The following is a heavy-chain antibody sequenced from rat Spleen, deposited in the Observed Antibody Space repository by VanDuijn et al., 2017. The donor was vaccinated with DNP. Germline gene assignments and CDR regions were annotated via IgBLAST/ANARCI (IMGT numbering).Heavy chain of an antibody. D-gene: IGHD1-12*02. J-gene: IGHJ4*01. CDR2: ITSGAGST. V-gene: IGHV5-31*01. Sequence: EVQLVESGGDLVQPGRSLKLSCEASGFTFNNYWMTWIRQVPGKGLEWIASITSGAGSTSYPDYVRGRFTISRDDAKNTLYLQMNSLGSEDTATYYCARVGDYHYGGDGDALDAWGQGTSVTVSS. CDR3: ARVGDYHYGGDGDALDA. CDR1: GFTFNNYW.